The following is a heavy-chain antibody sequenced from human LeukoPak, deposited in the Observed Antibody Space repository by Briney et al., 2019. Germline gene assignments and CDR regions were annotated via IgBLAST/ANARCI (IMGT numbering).Heavy chain of an antibody. Sequence: SVKVSCKASGGTFSSYAISWVRQAPGQGLEWMGGIIPIFGTADYAQKFQGRVTITADESTSTAYMELSSLRSEDTAVYYCARDRCSSRSCYLTITQKGYFDLWGRGTVVTVSS. CDR3: ARDRCSSRSCYLTITQKGYFDL. CDR2: IIPIFGTA. V-gene: IGHV1-69*13. CDR1: GGTFSSYA. D-gene: IGHD2-2*01. J-gene: IGHJ2*01.